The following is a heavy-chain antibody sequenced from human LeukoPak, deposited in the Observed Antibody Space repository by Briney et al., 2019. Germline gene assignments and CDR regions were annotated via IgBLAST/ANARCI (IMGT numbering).Heavy chain of an antibody. CDR2: IYYSGST. J-gene: IGHJ3*02. Sequence: PSETLSLTCTVSGGSISSYYWSWIRQPPGKGLEWIGYIYYSGSTTYNPSLKSRVTISVDTSKNQFSLKLSSVTAADTAVYYCARYTAMVAFHARGFDIWGQGTMVTVSS. CDR1: GGSISSYY. V-gene: IGHV4-59*01. D-gene: IGHD5-18*01. CDR3: ARYTAMVAFHARGFDI.